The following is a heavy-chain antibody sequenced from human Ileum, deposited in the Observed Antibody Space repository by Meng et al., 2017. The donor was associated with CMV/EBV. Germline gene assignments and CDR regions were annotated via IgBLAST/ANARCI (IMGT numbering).Heavy chain of an antibody. V-gene: IGHV3-11*04. CDR3: ARESGAYLTVGYFDY. D-gene: IGHD1-26*01. CDR2: IGSRGGSI. J-gene: IGHJ4*02. CDR1: GFTFSDYY. Sequence: SGFTFSDYYMIWMRQAPGKGLEWVSYIGSRGGSIYYADSVQGRFTISRGNANNLLYLQMDGLRAEDTGIYYCARESGAYLTVGYFDYWGQGTLVTVSS.